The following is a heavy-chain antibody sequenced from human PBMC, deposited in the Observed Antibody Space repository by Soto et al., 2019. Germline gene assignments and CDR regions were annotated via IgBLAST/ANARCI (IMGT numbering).Heavy chain of an antibody. J-gene: IGHJ6*02. Sequence: ASVKVSCKASGGTFSSYAISWVRQAPGQELEWMGGIIPIFGTANYAQKFQGRVTITADESTSTAYMELSSLRSEDTAVYYCARLANYDILTGRPRYYYYGMDVWGQGTTVTVSS. V-gene: IGHV1-69*13. CDR3: ARLANYDILTGRPRYYYYGMDV. CDR2: IIPIFGTA. CDR1: GGTFSSYA. D-gene: IGHD3-9*01.